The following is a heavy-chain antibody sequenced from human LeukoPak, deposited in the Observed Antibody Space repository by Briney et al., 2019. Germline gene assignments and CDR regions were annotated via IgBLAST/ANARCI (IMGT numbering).Heavy chain of an antibody. J-gene: IGHJ4*02. V-gene: IGHV3-9*01. Sequence: GGSLRLSCAASGFTFDDYAMHWVRQAPGKGLEWVSGISWNSGSIGYADSEKGRFTISRDNAKNSLYLQMNSLRAEDTALYYCAKVAGGGLEYYFDYWGQGTLVTVSS. CDR3: AKVAGGGLEYYFDY. CDR2: ISWNSGSI. D-gene: IGHD6-19*01. CDR1: GFTFDDYA.